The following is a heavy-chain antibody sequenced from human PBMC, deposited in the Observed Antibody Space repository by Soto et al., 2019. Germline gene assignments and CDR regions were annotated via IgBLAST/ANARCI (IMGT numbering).Heavy chain of an antibody. CDR2: INHSGST. CDR1: GGSISSGGYS. CDR3: ARDKITGLFDY. D-gene: IGHD2-8*02. V-gene: IGHV4-30-2*01. J-gene: IGHJ4*02. Sequence: SETLSLTCTVSGGSISSGGYSWSWIRQPPGKGLEWIGEINHSGSTYYNPSLKSRVTIPVDRSKNQFSLKLTSVTAADTAVYYCARDKITGLFDYWGQGTLVTVSS.